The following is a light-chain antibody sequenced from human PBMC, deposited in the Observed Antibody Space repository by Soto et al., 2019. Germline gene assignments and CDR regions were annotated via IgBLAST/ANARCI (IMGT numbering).Light chain of an antibody. CDR3: QQTYSTPYT. CDR1: QTITTY. Sequence: IHMTQSPSSLSASVGDRVTITCRASQTITTYLNWYQQKPGEAPKLLISTSGTLQRGVASRFSGSGSGTDFTLTITSLQPADFATYFCQQTYSTPYTFGQGTKLEIK. CDR2: TSG. V-gene: IGKV1-39*01. J-gene: IGKJ2*01.